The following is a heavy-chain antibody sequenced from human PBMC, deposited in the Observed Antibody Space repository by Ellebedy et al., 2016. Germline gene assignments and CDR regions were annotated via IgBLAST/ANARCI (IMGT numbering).Heavy chain of an antibody. V-gene: IGHV3-13*05. J-gene: IGHJ3*02. Sequence: GESLKISCAASGFTFSSYDMHWVRQATGKGLEWVSAIGTAGDPYYPGSVKGRFTISRENAKNSLYLQMNSLRAGDTAVYYCARGLNLDAFDIWGQGTMVTVSS. CDR2: IGTAGDP. CDR1: GFTFSSYD. D-gene: IGHD1-14*01. CDR3: ARGLNLDAFDI.